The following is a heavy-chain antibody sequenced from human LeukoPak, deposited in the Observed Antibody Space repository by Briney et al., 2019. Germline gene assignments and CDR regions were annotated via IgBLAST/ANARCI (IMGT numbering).Heavy chain of an antibody. J-gene: IGHJ3*01. D-gene: IGHD6-19*01. CDR2: MYYRGST. CDR3: ARDLRVGGSSGWYAFDV. Sequence: SETLSLTCTVSGGSISSYCWSWIRQPPGKGLEWIGYMYYRGSTNYNPSLKSRVTISTDTSKNQFSLKLSSVTAADTAVYYCARDLRVGGSSGWYAFDVWGQGTMVTVSS. V-gene: IGHV4-59*01. CDR1: GGSISSYC.